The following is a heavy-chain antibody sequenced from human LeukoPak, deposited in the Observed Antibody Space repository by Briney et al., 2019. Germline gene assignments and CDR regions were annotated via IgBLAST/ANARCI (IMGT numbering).Heavy chain of an antibody. CDR1: GFTFSSYA. CDR3: ANYDSREGPGAFDI. V-gene: IGHV3-30-3*01. D-gene: IGHD3-22*01. CDR2: ISYDGSNK. J-gene: IGHJ3*02. Sequence: QTGGSLRLSCAASGFTFSSYAMHWVRQAPGKGLEWVAVISYDGSNKYYADSVKGRFTISRDNAKNSLYLQMNSLRAEDTAVYYCANYDSREGPGAFDIWGQGTMVTVSS.